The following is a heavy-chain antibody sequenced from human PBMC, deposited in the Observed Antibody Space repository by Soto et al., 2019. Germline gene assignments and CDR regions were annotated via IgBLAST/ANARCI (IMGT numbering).Heavy chain of an antibody. Sequence: GGSLRLSCAASGFTFSSYGMHWVRQAPGKGLEWVAVIWYDGSNKYYADSVKGRFTISRDNSKNTLYLQMNSLRAEDTAVYYCALYYYDSSGYYYWGQGTLVTVSS. J-gene: IGHJ4*02. D-gene: IGHD3-22*01. V-gene: IGHV3-33*01. CDR1: GFTFSSYG. CDR3: ALYYYDSSGYYY. CDR2: IWYDGSNK.